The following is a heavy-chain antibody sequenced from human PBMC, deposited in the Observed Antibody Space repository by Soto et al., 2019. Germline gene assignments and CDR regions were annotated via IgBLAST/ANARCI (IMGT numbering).Heavy chain of an antibody. V-gene: IGHV3-23*01. J-gene: IGHJ4*02. Sequence: EMQLLESGGGLVQPGGSLRLSCVASGFPFSSYAMSWVRQTPGKGLEWVSGISGSGGRTYYADSVKGRFTISRDNSNNTLSLQMHILRVEDTAVYFCARDLDYSESSGYQDLFDYWGQGTLVTVSS. D-gene: IGHD3-22*01. CDR3: ARDLDYSESSGYQDLFDY. CDR2: ISGSGGRT. CDR1: GFPFSSYA.